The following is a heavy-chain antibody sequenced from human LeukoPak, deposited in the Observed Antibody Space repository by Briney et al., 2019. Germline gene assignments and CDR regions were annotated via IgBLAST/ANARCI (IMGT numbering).Heavy chain of an antibody. V-gene: IGHV5-51*01. D-gene: IGHD3-22*01. CDR1: GNSFTNYW. CDR2: IYLGDSQT. J-gene: IGHJ4*02. CDR3: ARRTYYYDSSGYFLDY. Sequence: GESLKISCKGSGNSFTNYWIGWVRQMPGKGLEWMGLIYLGDSQTRYSPSFQGQVTISADRAISTAYLQWSSLEASDTAMYFCARRTYYYDSSGYFLDYWGQGTLVTVSS.